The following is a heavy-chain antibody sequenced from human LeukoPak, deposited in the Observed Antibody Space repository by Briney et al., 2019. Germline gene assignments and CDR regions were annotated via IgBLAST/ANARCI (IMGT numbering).Heavy chain of an antibody. CDR2: ISSSSSTI. Sequence: GGSLRLSCAASGFTFSSYSMNWVRQAPGKGLEWVSYISSSSSTIYYADSVKGRFTISRDNAKNSLYLQMNSLRAEDTAVYYCAKGLITFGGVIVQPFDYWGQGTLVTVSS. D-gene: IGHD3-16*02. V-gene: IGHV3-48*01. J-gene: IGHJ4*02. CDR3: AKGLITFGGVIVQPFDY. CDR1: GFTFSSYS.